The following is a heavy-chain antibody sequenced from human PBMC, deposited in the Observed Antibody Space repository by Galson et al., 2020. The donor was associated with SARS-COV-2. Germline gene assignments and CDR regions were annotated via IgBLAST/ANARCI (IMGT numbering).Heavy chain of an antibody. D-gene: IGHD3-22*01. Sequence: SETLSLTCSVSGGNIGSYYWSWIRQPPGKGLEWIGFIFYGGVTNYNPSLESRVTILLDTSKNQFSLNLKSVTAADTAVYYCARDSHWYDSSDHYYDWYFDLWGRGTLVTVSS. J-gene: IGHJ2*01. V-gene: IGHV4-59*01. CDR1: GGNIGSYY. CDR2: IFYGGVT. CDR3: ARDSHWYDSSDHYYDWYFDL.